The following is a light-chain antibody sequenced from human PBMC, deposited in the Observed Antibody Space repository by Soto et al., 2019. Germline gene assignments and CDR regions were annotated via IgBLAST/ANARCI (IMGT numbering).Light chain of an antibody. Sequence: DIHLTQSPSTLSASGGDTSTMTGRASQSINTWLAWYQQRPGKAPKLLIYKASSLEGGVPSRFSGSGSGTEFTLTISSLQPDDFGTYYCQQYDTSPLTFGGGTKVDIK. J-gene: IGKJ4*01. CDR1: QSINTW. CDR2: KAS. CDR3: QQYDTSPLT. V-gene: IGKV1-5*03.